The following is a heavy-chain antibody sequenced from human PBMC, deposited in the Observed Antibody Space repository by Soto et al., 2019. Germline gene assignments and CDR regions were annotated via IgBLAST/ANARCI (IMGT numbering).Heavy chain of an antibody. J-gene: IGHJ5*02. CDR3: AKDSRGYCSGGSCGWFDP. CDR1: GFTFSSYG. V-gene: IGHV3-30*18. Sequence: GGSLRLSCAASGFTFSSYGMHWVRQAPGKGLEWVAVISYDGSNKYYADSVKGRFTISRDNSKNTLYLQMNSPRAEDTAVYYCAKDSRGYCSGGSCGWFDPWGQGTLVTVSS. D-gene: IGHD2-15*01. CDR2: ISYDGSNK.